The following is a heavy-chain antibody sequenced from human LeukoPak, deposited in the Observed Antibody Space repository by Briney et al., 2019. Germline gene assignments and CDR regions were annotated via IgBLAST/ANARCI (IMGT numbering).Heavy chain of an antibody. CDR2: ISYDGSNK. V-gene: IGHV3-30*04. CDR3: ANNDGY. J-gene: IGHJ4*02. D-gene: IGHD1-1*01. Sequence: PGGSLRLSCAASGFTFSSYAMHWVRQAPGKGLEWVAVISYDGSNKYYADSVKGRFTISRDNSKNTLYLQMNGLRAEDTAVYYCANNDGYGGQGTLVTVSS. CDR1: GFTFSSYA.